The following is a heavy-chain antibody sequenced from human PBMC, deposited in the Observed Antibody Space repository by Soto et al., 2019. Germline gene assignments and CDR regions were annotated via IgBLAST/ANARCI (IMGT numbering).Heavy chain of an antibody. CDR1: GGSVSSGDYF. Sequence: PSETLSLTCTVSGGSVSSGDYFWSWIRQPPGKGLEWIGYIYDSGSSYYNPSLKSRVTMSVDTSKNQFSLKLRSVTAADTAMYYCAREKGYISGPKNFDPWGQGTLVTVLL. V-gene: IGHV4-30-4*01. D-gene: IGHD5-12*01. J-gene: IGHJ5*02. CDR3: AREKGYISGPKNFDP. CDR2: IYDSGSS.